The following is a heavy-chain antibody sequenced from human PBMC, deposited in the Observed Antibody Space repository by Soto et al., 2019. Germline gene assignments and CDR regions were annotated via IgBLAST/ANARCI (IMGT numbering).Heavy chain of an antibody. J-gene: IGHJ6*02. CDR3: TNDTGYQSMDA. Sequence: PGGSLRLSCAASGFTFNTNAMSWVRQAPGKGLEWVSSISGTGSRTYYADSVKGRFTIARDNSKNTVSLQMNNLRAEDTGLYYCTNDTGYQSMDACGQGTTVTVYS. D-gene: IGHD6-25*01. V-gene: IGHV3-23*01. CDR1: GFTFNTNA. CDR2: ISGTGSRT.